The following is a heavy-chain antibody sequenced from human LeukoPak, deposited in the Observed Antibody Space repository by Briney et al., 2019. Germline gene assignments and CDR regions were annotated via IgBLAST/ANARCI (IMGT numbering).Heavy chain of an antibody. CDR3: ARASGGIG. CDR1: GFTFSSYA. V-gene: IGHV3-30*04. CDR2: ISYDGSNK. Sequence: GGSLRLSCAASGFTFSSYAMRWARQAPGKGLEWVAVISYDGSNKYYADSVKGRFTISRDNSKNTLYLQMNSLRAEDTAAYYCARASGGIGWGQGTLVTVSS. D-gene: IGHD1-1*01. J-gene: IGHJ4*02.